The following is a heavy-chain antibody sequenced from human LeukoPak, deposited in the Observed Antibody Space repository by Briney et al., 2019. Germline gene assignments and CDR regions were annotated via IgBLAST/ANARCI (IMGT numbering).Heavy chain of an antibody. CDR2: ISRSGDYT. Sequence: PGGSLRLSCAASGFTFSLYAMSWVRQAPGKGLEWVSGISRSGDYTYYADSVKGRFTISRDTSKNMLYLQMNSLRADDTAVYYCAQDIAAPDFWGQGTLVTVSS. CDR3: AQDIAAPDF. D-gene: IGHD6-6*01. J-gene: IGHJ4*02. V-gene: IGHV3-23*01. CDR1: GFTFSLYA.